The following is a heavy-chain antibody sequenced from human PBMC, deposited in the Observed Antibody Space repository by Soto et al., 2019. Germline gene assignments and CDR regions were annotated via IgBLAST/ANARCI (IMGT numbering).Heavy chain of an antibody. CDR3: ARAGEYARYYFDY. D-gene: IGHD7-27*01. CDR2: ISYDGNNN. V-gene: IGHV3-30-3*01. J-gene: IGHJ4*02. CDR1: GFLFSSYD. Sequence: QVQLVESGGGVVQPGRSLRLSCVASGFLFSSYDMDWVRQAPGKGLEWVALISYDGNNNYYADSVKGRFTISRDNSRSTLYLQMNSLRVEDTAVYYCARAGEYARYYFDYWGQGTLVTVSS.